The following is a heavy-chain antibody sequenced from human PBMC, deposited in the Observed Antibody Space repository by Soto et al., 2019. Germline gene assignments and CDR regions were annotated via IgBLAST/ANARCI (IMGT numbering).Heavy chain of an antibody. V-gene: IGHV4-30-4*01. CDR3: ATRGTPATGLFYCDY. Sequence: QVQLQESGPGLVKPSQTLSLTCTVSGGSISSGNYYWSWIRQPPGKGLEWIGFISYSGSTYYNLSLKSRSTISVDTSKNQFSLNRNFVTAADTAVYYCATRGTPATGLFYCDYWGQGTLVTVSA. CDR2: ISYSGST. J-gene: IGHJ4*02. CDR1: GGSISSGNYY. D-gene: IGHD2-15*01.